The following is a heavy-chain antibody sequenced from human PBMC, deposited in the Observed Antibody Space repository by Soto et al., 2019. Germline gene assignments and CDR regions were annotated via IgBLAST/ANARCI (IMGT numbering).Heavy chain of an antibody. D-gene: IGHD6-19*01. CDR2: IYHNGST. V-gene: IGHV4-30-2*01. Sequence: SETLSLTCAVSGGSISSGGYSWSWIRQPPGKGLEWIGYIYHNGSTYYNPSLKSRVTISVDTSKNQFSLKLTSVTAADTAVYFCARGGTGSGWYYFDYWGQGTLVTVSS. CDR3: ARGGTGSGWYYFDY. CDR1: GGSISSGGYS. J-gene: IGHJ4*02.